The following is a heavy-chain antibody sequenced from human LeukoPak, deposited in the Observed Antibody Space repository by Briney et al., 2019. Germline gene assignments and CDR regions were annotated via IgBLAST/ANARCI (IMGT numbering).Heavy chain of an antibody. CDR2: ISSSSSYI. CDR1: GFTFSSYS. V-gene: IGHV3-21*01. Sequence: TGGSLRLSCAASGFTFSSYSMNWVRQAPGKGLEWVSSISSSSSYIYYADSVKGRFTISRDNAKNSLYLQMNSLRAEDTAVYYCARVRGVGAIDYWGQGTLVTVSS. CDR3: ARVRGVGAIDY. D-gene: IGHD1-26*01. J-gene: IGHJ4*02.